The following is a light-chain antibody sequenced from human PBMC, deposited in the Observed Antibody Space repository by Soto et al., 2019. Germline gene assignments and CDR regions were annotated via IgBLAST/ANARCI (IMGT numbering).Light chain of an antibody. CDR3: QQYDDWWT. CDR1: QSVSSN. J-gene: IGKJ1*01. V-gene: IGKV3-15*01. Sequence: EIVMTQSPATLSVSPGERATLSCRASQSVSSNLAWYQQKPGQAPRLLIYGAFTRATGIPARFSGSGSGTDFTLTISSLQSEDFAVYYCQQYDDWWTFGQGTKVDIK. CDR2: GAF.